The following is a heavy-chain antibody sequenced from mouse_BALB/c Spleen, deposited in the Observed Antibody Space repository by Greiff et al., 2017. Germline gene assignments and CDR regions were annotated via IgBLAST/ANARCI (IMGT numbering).Heavy chain of an antibody. D-gene: IGHD2-14*01. Sequence: VKLQESGAELVRPGTSVNVSCKASGYAFTNYLIEWVKQRPGQGLEWIGVINPGSGGTNYNEKFKGKATLTADKSSSTAYMQLSSLTSDDSAVYFCARGYDPYAMDYWGQGTSVTVSS. CDR1: GYAFTNYL. CDR2: INPGSGGT. V-gene: IGHV1-54*01. CDR3: ARGYDPYAMDY. J-gene: IGHJ4*01.